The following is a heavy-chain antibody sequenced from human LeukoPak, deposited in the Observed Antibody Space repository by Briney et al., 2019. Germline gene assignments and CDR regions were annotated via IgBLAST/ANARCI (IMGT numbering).Heavy chain of an antibody. Sequence: SETLSLTRTVSGGSISSYYWSWIRQPPGRGLEWIGYIYYSGSTNYNPSLKSRVTISVDTSKNQFSLKLSSVTAADTAVYYCARIRRDGYNDAFDIWGQGTMVTVSS. V-gene: IGHV4-59*01. D-gene: IGHD5-24*01. CDR3: ARIRRDGYNDAFDI. CDR1: GGSISSYY. J-gene: IGHJ3*02. CDR2: IYYSGST.